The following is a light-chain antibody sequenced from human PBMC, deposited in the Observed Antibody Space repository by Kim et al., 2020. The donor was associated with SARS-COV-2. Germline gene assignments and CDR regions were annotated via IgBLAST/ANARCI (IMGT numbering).Light chain of an antibody. Sequence: GETATPSCRTRQSRTSTSSAWYQKRAGQAPRPLIYAASSRTRGIPDRVRGSGSGKYFTLTISRLDAEDSAIYYRQHYAGSATFGQGTRVEIK. CDR1: QSRTSTS. V-gene: IGKV3-20*01. CDR2: AAS. CDR3: QHYAGSAT. J-gene: IGKJ5*01.